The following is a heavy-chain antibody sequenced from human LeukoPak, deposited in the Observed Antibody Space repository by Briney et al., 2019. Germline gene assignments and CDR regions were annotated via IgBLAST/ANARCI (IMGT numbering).Heavy chain of an antibody. CDR2: IYYSGST. Sequence: SETLSLTCTVSGGSISSYYWSWIRQPPGKGLEWIGYIYYSGSTNYNPPLKSRVTISVDTSKNQFSLKLSSVTAADTAVYYCARTASFFDYWGQGTLVTVSS. J-gene: IGHJ4*02. CDR1: GGSISSYY. V-gene: IGHV4-59*01. D-gene: IGHD3-16*01. CDR3: ARTASFFDY.